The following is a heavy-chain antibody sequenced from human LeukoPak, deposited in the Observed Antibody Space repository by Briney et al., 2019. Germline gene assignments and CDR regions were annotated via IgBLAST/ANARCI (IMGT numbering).Heavy chain of an antibody. CDR2: ISPSGGST. D-gene: IGHD5-12*01. CDR1: GYTFTSYY. J-gene: IGHJ6*03. V-gene: IGHV1-46*01. CDR3: ARDRGYNGYDSVRHYYMDV. Sequence: ASVKVSCKASGYTFTSYYMHWVRQAPGQGLEWMGIISPSGGSTSYAQKFQGRVTMTRDMSTSTVYMELSSLRSEDTAVYYCARDRGYNGYDSVRHYYMDVWGKGTTVTVSS.